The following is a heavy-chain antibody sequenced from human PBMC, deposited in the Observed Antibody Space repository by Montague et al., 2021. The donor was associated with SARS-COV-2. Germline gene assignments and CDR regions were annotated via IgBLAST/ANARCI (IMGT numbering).Heavy chain of an antibody. V-gene: IGHV3-48*02. CDR2: ISSSSSTI. Sequence: SLRLSCAASGFTFSSYNMNWVRQAPGKGLEWVSYISSSSSTIYYADSVKGRFTISRDNAKDSLYLQMNSLRDEDTAVFYCARVVGPTSYYYYDMDVWGQGTTVTVSS. D-gene: IGHD1-26*01. CDR1: GFTFSSYN. CDR3: ARVVGPTSYYYYDMDV. J-gene: IGHJ6*02.